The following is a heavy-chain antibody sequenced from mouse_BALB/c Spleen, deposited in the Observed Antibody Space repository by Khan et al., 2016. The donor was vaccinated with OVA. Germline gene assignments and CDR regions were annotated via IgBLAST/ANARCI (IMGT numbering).Heavy chain of an antibody. CDR3: ARTGYYYFDY. Sequence: EVELVESGGGLVQTGGSRKLSCAASGFTFSGFGMHWVRQAPEKGLEWVAYISSGSNTIYYADTVKGRFTISRDNPKNTLFLQMTGLRSEDTAMYYCARTGYYYFDYWGQGTTLTVSS. V-gene: IGHV5-17*02. CDR1: GFTFSGFG. CDR2: ISSGSNTI. J-gene: IGHJ2*01. D-gene: IGHD2-3*01.